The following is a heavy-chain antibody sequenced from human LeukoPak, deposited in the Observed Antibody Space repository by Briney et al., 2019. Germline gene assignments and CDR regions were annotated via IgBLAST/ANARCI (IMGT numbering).Heavy chain of an antibody. CDR3: AKTTYYYDSSGYSNWFDP. V-gene: IGHV3-30*18. CDR2: ISYDGSNK. Sequence: PGRSLRLSCAASGFTFSSYGMHWVRQAPGKGLEWVAVISYDGSNKYYADSVKGRFTISRDSSKNTLYLQMNSLRAEDTAVYYCAKTTYYYDSSGYSNWFDPWGQGTLVTVSS. D-gene: IGHD3-22*01. J-gene: IGHJ5*02. CDR1: GFTFSSYG.